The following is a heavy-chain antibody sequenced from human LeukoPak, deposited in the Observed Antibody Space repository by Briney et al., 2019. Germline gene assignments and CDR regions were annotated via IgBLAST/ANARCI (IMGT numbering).Heavy chain of an antibody. CDR1: GYTFTSYY. Sequence: ASVKVSCKASGYTFTSYYMHWVRQAPGQGLEGMGIINPSGGSTSYAQKFQGRVTMTRDTSTSTVYMELSSLRSEDTAVYYCARDEDQTAIYDSSGYTFDYWGQGTLVTVSS. CDR3: ARDEDQTAIYDSSGYTFDY. CDR2: INPSGGST. J-gene: IGHJ4*02. D-gene: IGHD3-22*01. V-gene: IGHV1-46*01.